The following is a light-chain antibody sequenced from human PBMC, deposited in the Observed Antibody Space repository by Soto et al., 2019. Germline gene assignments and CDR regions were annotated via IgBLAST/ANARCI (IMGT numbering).Light chain of an antibody. CDR2: GAS. V-gene: IGKV3-15*01. CDR3: QQYNKWPQT. J-gene: IGKJ1*01. CDR1: LGISIN. Sequence: ELVMTQSPATPSVSPGESDNLSCRASLGISINLAWYQQRPGQAPRLLIYGASTRATGVPARFSGSGSGTDFTLTISSLQSEDLAVYHCQQYNKWPQTFGQGTKVDIK.